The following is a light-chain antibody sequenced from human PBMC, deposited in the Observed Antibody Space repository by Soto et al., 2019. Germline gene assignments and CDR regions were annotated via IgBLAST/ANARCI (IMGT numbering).Light chain of an antibody. CDR2: DNN. CDR3: ATWDSSLRVVL. CDR1: SSNIENNY. V-gene: IGLV1-51*01. Sequence: QSVLTQPPSVSAAPGQSVAISCSGGSSNIENNYVSWYQQFPGTAPKLLIYDNNKRPSGTPDRFSGSKSGTSATLDITGLQTGDEADYYFATWDSSLRVVLFGGGTQLTVL. J-gene: IGLJ7*01.